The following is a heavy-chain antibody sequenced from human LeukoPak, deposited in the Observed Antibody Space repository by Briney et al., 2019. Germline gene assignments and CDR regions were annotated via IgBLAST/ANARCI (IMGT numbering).Heavy chain of an antibody. J-gene: IGHJ4*02. Sequence: SETLSLTCTVSGGSISSYYWIWIRQPPGKGLVWLGYFYYSGCTNYYPSLKGRVTISVGPSKNHFFLTLASVAAASPARDYLVRGFREGLTPFDNWGQGTLVTVSS. CDR3: VRGFREGLTPFDN. D-gene: IGHD3-10*01. V-gene: IGHV4-59*01. CDR1: GGSISSYY. CDR2: FYYSGCT.